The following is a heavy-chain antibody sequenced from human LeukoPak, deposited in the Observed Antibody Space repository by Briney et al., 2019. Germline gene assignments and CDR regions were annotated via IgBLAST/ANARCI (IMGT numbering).Heavy chain of an antibody. J-gene: IGHJ4*02. CDR1: GGSISSGVYN. CDR2: IYHSGST. D-gene: IGHD2-2*01. CDR3: ARELPPYCSSTSCLPYYFDY. V-gene: IGHV4-39*07. Sequence: SETLSLTCTVSGGSISSGVYNWGWIRQSPGKGLEWIGYIYHSGSTYYNPSLKSRVTISVDRSKNQFSLKLSSVTAADTAVYYCARELPPYCSSTSCLPYYFDYWGQGTLVTVSS.